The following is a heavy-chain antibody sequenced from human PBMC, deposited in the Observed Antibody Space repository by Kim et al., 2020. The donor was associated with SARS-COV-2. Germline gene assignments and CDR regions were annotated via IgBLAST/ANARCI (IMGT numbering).Heavy chain of an antibody. CDR1: GYTFTSYG. J-gene: IGHJ4*02. D-gene: IGHD6-19*01. V-gene: IGHV1-18*01. CDR2: ISAYNGNT. Sequence: ASVKVSCKASGYTFTSYGISWVRQAPGQGLEWMVWISAYNGNTNYAQKLQGRVTMTTDTSTSTAYMELRSLRSDDTAVYYCARLIAVAGSDPLDYWGQGTLVTVSS. CDR3: ARLIAVAGSDPLDY.